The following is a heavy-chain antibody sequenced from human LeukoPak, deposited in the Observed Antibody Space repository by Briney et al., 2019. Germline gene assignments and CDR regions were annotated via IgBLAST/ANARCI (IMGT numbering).Heavy chain of an antibody. V-gene: IGHV1-2*02. CDR1: GGTFSSYA. D-gene: IGHD5-18*01. J-gene: IGHJ4*02. CDR2: INPNSGGT. Sequence: ASVKVSCKASGGTFSSYAISWVRQAPGRGLEWMGWINPNSGGTNYAQKFQGRVTMTRDTSISTACMELSRLRSDDTAVYYCARDGPHTAMVTNVFDWGQGTLVTVSS. CDR3: ARDGPHTAMVTNVFD.